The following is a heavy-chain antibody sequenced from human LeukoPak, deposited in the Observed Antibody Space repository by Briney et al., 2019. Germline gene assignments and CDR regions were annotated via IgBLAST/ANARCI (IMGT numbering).Heavy chain of an antibody. V-gene: IGHV3-74*01. CDR2: IHSDGSST. D-gene: IGHD6-13*01. CDR1: GFTFSNYW. CDR3: ARDPSSWYYYYMDV. Sequence: GGSLRLSCAASGFTFSNYWLHWVRQAPGKGLVWVSRIHSDGSSTSYADSVKGRFTISRDNAKNSLYLQMNSLRAEDTAVYYCARDPSSWYYYYMDVWGKGTTVTVSS. J-gene: IGHJ6*03.